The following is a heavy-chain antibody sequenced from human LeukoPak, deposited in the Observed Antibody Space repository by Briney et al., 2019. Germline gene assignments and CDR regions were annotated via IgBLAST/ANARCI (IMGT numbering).Heavy chain of an antibody. CDR3: ASVITTIRNWFDP. CDR2: IYYSGST. J-gene: IGHJ5*02. Sequence: SETLTLTCTVSGGSISSYYWSWIRQHPGKGLEWIGYIYYSGSTYYNPSLKSRVTISVDTSKNQFSLKLSSVTAADTAVYYCASVITTIRNWFDPWGQGTLVTVSS. V-gene: IGHV4-59*06. CDR1: GGSISSYY. D-gene: IGHD3-16*01.